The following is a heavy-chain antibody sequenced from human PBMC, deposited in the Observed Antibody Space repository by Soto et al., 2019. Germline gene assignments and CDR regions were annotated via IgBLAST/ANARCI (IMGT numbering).Heavy chain of an antibody. CDR1: GFTFSSYV. J-gene: IGHJ4*02. CDR3: ARGEWELLYYFDY. D-gene: IGHD1-26*01. CDR2: ISYDGSNK. Sequence: QVQLVESGGGVVQPGRSLRLSCAASGFTFSSYVMHWVRQAPGKGLEWVAVISYDGSNKYYADSVKGRFTISRDNSKNTLYLQMNSLRAEDTAVYYCARGEWELLYYFDYWGQGTLVTVSS. V-gene: IGHV3-30-3*01.